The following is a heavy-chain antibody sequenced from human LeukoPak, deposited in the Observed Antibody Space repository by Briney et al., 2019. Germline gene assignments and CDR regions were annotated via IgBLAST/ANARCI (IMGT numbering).Heavy chain of an antibody. D-gene: IGHD1-1*01. CDR1: GGSISSSSYY. CDR2: IYYSGST. CDR3: ARDSPGTRLKYYFDY. Sequence: SETLSLTCTVSGGSISSSSYYWGWICQPPGKGLEWIGSIYYSGSTYYNPSLKSRVTISVDTSKNQFSLKLSSVTAADTAVYYCARDSPGTRLKYYFDYWGQGTLVTVSS. J-gene: IGHJ4*02. V-gene: IGHV4-39*07.